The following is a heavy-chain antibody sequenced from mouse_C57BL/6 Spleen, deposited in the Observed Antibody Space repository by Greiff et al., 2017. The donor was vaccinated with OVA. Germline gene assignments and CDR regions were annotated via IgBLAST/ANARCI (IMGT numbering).Heavy chain of an antibody. CDR3: TREEEYDYDVFAY. CDR2: IDPETGGT. CDR1: GYTFTDYE. V-gene: IGHV1-15*01. Sequence: SGAELVRPGASVTLSCKASGYTFTDYEMHWVKQTPVHGLEWIGAIDPETGGTAYNQKFKGKAILTADKSSSTAYMERRSLTSEDSAVYYCTREEEYDYDVFAYWGQGTLVTVSA. J-gene: IGHJ3*01. D-gene: IGHD2-4*01.